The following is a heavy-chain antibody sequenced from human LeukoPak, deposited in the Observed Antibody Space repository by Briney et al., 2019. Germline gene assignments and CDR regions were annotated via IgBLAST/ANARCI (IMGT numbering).Heavy chain of an antibody. D-gene: IGHD5-18*01. Sequence: SETLSLTCAVSGGSISSSNWWSWVRQPPGKGLEWIGSIYYSGSTYYNPSLKSRVTISVDTSKNQFSLKLSSVTAADTAVYYCAKIVDTAMVRNWGQGTLVTVSS. CDR2: IYYSGST. J-gene: IGHJ4*02. CDR3: AKIVDTAMVRN. V-gene: IGHV4-39*01. CDR1: GGSISSSNW.